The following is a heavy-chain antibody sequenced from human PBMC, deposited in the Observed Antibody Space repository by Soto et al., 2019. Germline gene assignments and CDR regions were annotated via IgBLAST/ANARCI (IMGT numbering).Heavy chain of an antibody. CDR3: ARDFCSGGSCYRYFDY. J-gene: IGHJ4*02. D-gene: IGHD2-15*01. CDR1: GFTFNSYE. Sequence: LRLSCAASGFTFNSYEMNWVRQAPGKGLEWVSYISSSGSTIYYADSVKGRFTISRDNAKNSLYLQMNSLRAEDTAVYYCARDFCSGGSCYRYFDYWGQGTLVTVSS. V-gene: IGHV3-48*03. CDR2: ISSSGSTI.